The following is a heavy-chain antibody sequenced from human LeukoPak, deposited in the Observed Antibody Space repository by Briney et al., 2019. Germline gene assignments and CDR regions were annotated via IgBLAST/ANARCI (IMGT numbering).Heavy chain of an antibody. CDR1: GFTFSSYW. CDR2: IKQDGSEK. V-gene: IGHV3-7*01. D-gene: IGHD3-16*01. J-gene: IGHJ6*02. Sequence: GGSLRLSCAASGFTFSSYWMSWVRQAPGKGLEWVANIKQDGSEKYYVDSVKGRFTISRDNAKNSLYLQMNSLRAEDTAVYYCARDYYDYVWGSHYYYGMDVWGQETTVTVSS. CDR3: ARDYYDYVWGSHYYYGMDV.